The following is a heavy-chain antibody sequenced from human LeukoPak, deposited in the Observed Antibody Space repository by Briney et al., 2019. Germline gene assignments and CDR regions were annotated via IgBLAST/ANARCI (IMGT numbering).Heavy chain of an antibody. J-gene: IGHJ3*02. Sequence: PSETLSLTCTVSGGSISSYYWSWIRQPPGKGLEWIGYIYYSGSTNYNPSLKSRVTISVDTSKNQFSLQLNSVTPEDTAVYYCARGEVEQWLVQGAFDIWGQGTMVTVSS. V-gene: IGHV4-59*12. D-gene: IGHD6-19*01. CDR3: ARGEVEQWLVQGAFDI. CDR2: IYYSGST. CDR1: GGSISSYY.